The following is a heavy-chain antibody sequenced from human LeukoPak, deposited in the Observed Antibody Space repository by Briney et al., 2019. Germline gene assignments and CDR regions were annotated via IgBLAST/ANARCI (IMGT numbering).Heavy chain of an antibody. CDR2: LLYSGFT. J-gene: IGHJ4*02. Sequence: SETLSLTCSVSGVSISSTNYFWGWIRQPPGKGLEWIGGLLYSGFTYYHPSLKSRVSISVGTSKNQFSLKLTSVTAADTAVYFCFADRGGDQGDSWGQGTLVTVSS. CDR3: FADRGGDQGDS. D-gene: IGHD3-16*01. V-gene: IGHV4-39*07. CDR1: GVSISSTNYF.